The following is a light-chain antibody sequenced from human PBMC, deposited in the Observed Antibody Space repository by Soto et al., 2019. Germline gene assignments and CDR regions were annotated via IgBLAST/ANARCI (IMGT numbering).Light chain of an antibody. Sequence: EIVLTQSPGTLSLSPGERATLSCRASQSFSSRYLAWNQQKPGQAPRLLIYGASRRATGIPDRFSGSGSGTDFTLTISRLEPEDSAVYYCQQYGSSPYTFGQGTKLEIK. CDR1: QSFSSRY. J-gene: IGKJ2*01. CDR3: QQYGSSPYT. V-gene: IGKV3-20*01. CDR2: GAS.